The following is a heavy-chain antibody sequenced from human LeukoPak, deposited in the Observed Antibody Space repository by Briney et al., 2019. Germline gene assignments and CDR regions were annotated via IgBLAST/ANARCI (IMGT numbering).Heavy chain of an antibody. J-gene: IGHJ4*02. CDR2: MNPNSGNT. CDR1: GYTFTSYD. V-gene: IGHV1-8*01. Sequence: ASVKVSCKASGYTFTSYDINWVRQATGQGLEWMGWMNPNSGNTGYAQKFQGRVTMTRNTSISTAYMELGRLRSDDTAVYYCARDLPGDDYWGQGTLVTVSS. CDR3: ARDLPGDDY. D-gene: IGHD7-27*01.